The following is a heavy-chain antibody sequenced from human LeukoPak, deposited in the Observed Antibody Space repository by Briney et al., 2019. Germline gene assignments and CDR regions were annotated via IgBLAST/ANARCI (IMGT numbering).Heavy chain of an antibody. V-gene: IGHV1-2*02. J-gene: IGHJ5*02. CDR2: INPNSGGT. Sequence: ASVKVSCKASGYTFTGYYMHWVRQAPGQGLEWMGWINPNSGGTNYAQKFQGRVTMTRDTSISTAYMELSRLRSEDTAVYYCARDVTYDGNWFDPWGQGTLVTVSS. CDR3: ARDVTYDGNWFDP. CDR1: GYTFTGYY. D-gene: IGHD1-1*01.